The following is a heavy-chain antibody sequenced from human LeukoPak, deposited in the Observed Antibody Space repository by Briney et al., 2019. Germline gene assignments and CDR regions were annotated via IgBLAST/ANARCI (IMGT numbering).Heavy chain of an antibody. J-gene: IGHJ4*02. Sequence: SETLSLTCTVSGVSISSSNSYWGWIRQPPGKGLEWIGSIYYSGNTYYNASLKSQVSISIDTSKNQFSLRLTSVTAADTAVYYCAKVANYYYGSESYYFFEHWGQGTPVTASS. V-gene: IGHV4-39*01. CDR3: AKVANYYYGSESYYFFEH. D-gene: IGHD3-10*01. CDR2: IYYSGNT. CDR1: GVSISSSNSY.